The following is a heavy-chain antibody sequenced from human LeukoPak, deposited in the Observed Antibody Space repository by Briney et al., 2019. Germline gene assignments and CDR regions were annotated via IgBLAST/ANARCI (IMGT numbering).Heavy chain of an antibody. V-gene: IGHV3-23*01. Sequence: GGSLRLSCVASGFTFSNFAMSWVRQAPGKGLEWVSSIGLGVDTTYYADSVKGRFTVSRDDSKNTLFLQVDSVRADDTAVYYCAKSVYFGGSTVWGPRIFGAQYYGMDVWGQGTTVIVSS. CDR1: GFTFSNFA. D-gene: IGHD3-10*01. CDR2: IGLGVDTT. CDR3: AKSVYFGGSTVWGPRIFGAQYYGMDV. J-gene: IGHJ6*02.